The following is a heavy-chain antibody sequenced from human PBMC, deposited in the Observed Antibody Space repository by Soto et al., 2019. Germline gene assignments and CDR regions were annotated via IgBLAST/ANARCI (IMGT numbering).Heavy chain of an antibody. CDR2: VSSTGST. V-gene: IGHV4-61*08. Sequence: QLQESGPGLVRPSETLSLICTVSGASVTSAGYYWSWIRQPPGKGLEWIGYVSSTGSTIYNSALKSRVNMSLDMHKNQFSLRLDSVTAADTAVYYCARYCSNTNCYMLDYWGQGTLVTASS. CDR1: GASVTSAGYY. CDR3: ARYCSNTNCYMLDY. J-gene: IGHJ4*02. D-gene: IGHD2-2*02.